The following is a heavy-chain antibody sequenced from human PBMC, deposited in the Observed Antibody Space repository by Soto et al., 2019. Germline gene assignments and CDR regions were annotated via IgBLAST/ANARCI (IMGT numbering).Heavy chain of an antibody. D-gene: IGHD3-3*01. CDR2: IWYDGSKK. Sequence: GGSLRLSFAASGFIFRSYGMHWVRQAPGKGLEWVSMIWYDGSKKYYADSVKGRFTISRDNSKNTLYLQMNSLRAEDTAVYYCERDGSGPQVRYFDLWGRGTLVTVSS. J-gene: IGHJ2*01. CDR3: ERDGSGPQVRYFDL. V-gene: IGHV3-33*01. CDR1: GFIFRSYG.